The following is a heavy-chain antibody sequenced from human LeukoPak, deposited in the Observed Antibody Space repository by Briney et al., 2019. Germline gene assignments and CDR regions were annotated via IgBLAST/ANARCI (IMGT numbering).Heavy chain of an antibody. CDR3: AKGPPDSSNWYKRTEG. D-gene: IGHD6-13*01. V-gene: IGHV3-23*01. J-gene: IGHJ4*02. CDR2: ISGSGDST. Sequence: PGGSLRLSCAASGFTVSSNYMSWVRQAPGKGLEWVSDISGSGDSTHYADSVKGRFTISRDNSENTLYLQMNSLRVEDTAVYYCAKGPPDSSNWYKRTEGWGQGTLVTVSS. CDR1: GFTVSSNY.